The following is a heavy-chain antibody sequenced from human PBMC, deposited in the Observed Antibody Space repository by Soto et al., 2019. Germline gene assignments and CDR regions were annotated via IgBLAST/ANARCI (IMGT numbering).Heavy chain of an antibody. V-gene: IGHV1-18*01. J-gene: IGHJ4*02. CDR3: ARDVRYYGSGTQGFDY. CDR2: ISGHNGNT. CDR1: GYIFTSYG. Sequence: QVQLVQSGAEVKRPGASVKVSCKASGYIFTSYGISWVRQAPGQGPKWMGWISGHNGNTNYAQKLQGRVTMTTDTSTSTAYMALRSLRFDDTAVYFCARDVRYYGSGTQGFDYWGQGTLVTVSS. D-gene: IGHD3-10*01.